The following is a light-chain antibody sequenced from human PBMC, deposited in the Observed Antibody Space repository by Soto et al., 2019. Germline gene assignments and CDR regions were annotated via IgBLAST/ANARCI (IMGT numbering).Light chain of an antibody. J-gene: IGLJ2*01. V-gene: IGLV1-44*01. Sequence: QSVLTQPPSASGTPGQRVTISCSGSGSNIGSNTVSWYQQLPGTAPKLLIYTNNQRPSGVPDRFSGSKSGTSASLAISGLQSEDEADYYCAAWDDSLNGVVFGGGTKLTVL. CDR1: GSNIGSNT. CDR2: TNN. CDR3: AAWDDSLNGVV.